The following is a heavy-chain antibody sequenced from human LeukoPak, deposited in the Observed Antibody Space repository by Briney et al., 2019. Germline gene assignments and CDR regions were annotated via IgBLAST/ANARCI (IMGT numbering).Heavy chain of an antibody. CDR1: GYTFTGYY. CDR3: AKSYQLLSYFDY. CDR2: INPNSGGT. V-gene: IGHV1-2*06. J-gene: IGHJ4*02. Sequence: ASVKVSCKASGYTFTGYYMHWVRQVPGQGLEWMGRINPNSGGTNYAQKFQGRVTMTRDTSISTAYMELSRLRSDDTAVYYCAKSYQLLSYFDYWGQGTLVTVSS. D-gene: IGHD2-2*01.